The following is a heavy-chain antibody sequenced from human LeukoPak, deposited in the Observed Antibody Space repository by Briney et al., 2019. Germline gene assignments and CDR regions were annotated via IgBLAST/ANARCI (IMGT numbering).Heavy chain of an antibody. CDR2: ITPGGGT. Sequence: ASVKVSCKASGYTFTVYYMHLVRQAPGQGLEWMGWITPGGGTNYAQKFQGRVAITLDTSITTAYMDLSRLTSADTAVYYCARDRYGDGFAHLDYWGQGALVTVSS. CDR3: ARDRYGDGFAHLDY. J-gene: IGHJ4*02. D-gene: IGHD5-24*01. V-gene: IGHV1-2*02. CDR1: GYTFTVYY.